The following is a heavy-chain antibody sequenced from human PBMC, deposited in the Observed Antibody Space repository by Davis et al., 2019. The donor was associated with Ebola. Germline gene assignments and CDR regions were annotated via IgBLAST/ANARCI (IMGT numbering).Heavy chain of an antibody. Sequence: PGGSLRLSCAASGFTFSDYYMSWIRQAPGKGLEWVSYISISSASTNYADSVKGRFTISRDNAKNSLYLQMSSLRAEDTAVYYCARGPRKMATTNFDYWGQGTLVTVSS. CDR1: GFTFSDYY. V-gene: IGHV3-11*06. CDR3: ARGPRKMATTNFDY. D-gene: IGHD5-24*01. J-gene: IGHJ4*02. CDR2: ISISSAST.